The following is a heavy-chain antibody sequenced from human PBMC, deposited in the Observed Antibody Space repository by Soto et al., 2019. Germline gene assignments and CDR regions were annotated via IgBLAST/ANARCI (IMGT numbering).Heavy chain of an antibody. CDR1: GGSISSGDDY. CDR3: ARDSVKDYRFYYDAMDV. J-gene: IGHJ6*02. CDR2: IDYSGKT. D-gene: IGHD4-17*01. V-gene: IGHV4-30-4*01. Sequence: SETLSFTCTVSGGSISSGDDYWSWIRQPPGKGLEWIGYIDYSGKTYSNPSLKSRINISVDTSKNQFSLNLSSVTAADTAVYYCARDSVKDYRFYYDAMDVWGQGTSVTVSS.